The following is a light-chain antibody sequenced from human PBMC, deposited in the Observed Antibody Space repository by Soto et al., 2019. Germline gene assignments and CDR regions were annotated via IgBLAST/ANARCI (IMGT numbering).Light chain of an antibody. V-gene: IGLV2-14*01. Sequence: QSVLTQPASVSGSPGQSITISCTGTSRDVGGYNYVSWYQQHPGKAPKLMIYDVSNRPSGVSNRFSGSKSGNTASLTISGLQSEDEADYYYTSYITSSTYVFGTGTKVTGL. J-gene: IGLJ1*01. CDR3: TSYITSSTYV. CDR1: SRDVGGYNY. CDR2: DVS.